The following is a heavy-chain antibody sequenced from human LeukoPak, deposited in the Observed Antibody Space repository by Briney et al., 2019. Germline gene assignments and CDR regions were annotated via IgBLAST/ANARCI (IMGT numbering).Heavy chain of an antibody. Sequence: SETLSLTCAVSADSFSSHYWTWIRQPPGKGLEWIGYISYIGSTYYNPSLKSRVTISIDTSKNQFSLKLSSVTAADTAVYYCARDLVTVTKGFDIWGQGTMVTVSS. CDR1: ADSFSSHY. D-gene: IGHD4-17*01. CDR2: ISYIGST. J-gene: IGHJ3*02. V-gene: IGHV4-59*11. CDR3: ARDLVTVTKGFDI.